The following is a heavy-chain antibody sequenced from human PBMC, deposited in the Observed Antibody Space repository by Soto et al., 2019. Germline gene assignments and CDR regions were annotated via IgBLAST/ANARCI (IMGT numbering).Heavy chain of an antibody. CDR1: GYSFTKSW. J-gene: IGHJ3*01. V-gene: IGHV5-51*01. CDR3: VRHRSSGYGFDF. Sequence: GESLKISCKGSGYSFTKSWIGWVRQMPGKGLEWMAIIYPDESDTRYSPSFQGQVTISADNSISTAYLQWSSLKAADTAMYYCVRHRSSGYGFDFWGQGTMVTVSS. CDR2: IYPDESDT. D-gene: IGHD3-22*01.